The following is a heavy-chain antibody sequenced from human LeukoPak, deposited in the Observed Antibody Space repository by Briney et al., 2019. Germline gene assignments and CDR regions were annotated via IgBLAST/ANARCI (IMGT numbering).Heavy chain of an antibody. CDR3: TRAIDYGDSYFDY. CDR1: GDSINSGSNY. D-gene: IGHD4-17*01. J-gene: IGHJ4*02. Sequence: TSQTLSLTCTVSGDSINSGSNYWSWIRQPAGKGLEWIGRIYSSGSANYNPSLKSRVTISVDTSKNQFFLRLSSVTAADTAVYYCTRAIDYGDSYFDYWGQGTLVTVSS. V-gene: IGHV4-61*02. CDR2: IYSSGSA.